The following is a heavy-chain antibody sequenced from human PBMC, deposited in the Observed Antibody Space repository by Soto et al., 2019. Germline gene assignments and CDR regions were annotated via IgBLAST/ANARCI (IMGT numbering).Heavy chain of an antibody. Sequence: VQLVESGGGVVQPGRSLRLSCAASGFTFSSYAMHWVRQAPGKGLEWVSSISSSSSYIYYADSVKGRFTISRDNAKNSLYLQMNSLRAEDTAVYYCARDRTSIVVVPAAAYYYYGMDVWGQGTTVTVSS. V-gene: IGHV3-21*01. J-gene: IGHJ6*02. CDR1: GFTFSSYA. CDR3: ARDRTSIVVVPAAAYYYYGMDV. CDR2: ISSSSSYI. D-gene: IGHD2-2*01.